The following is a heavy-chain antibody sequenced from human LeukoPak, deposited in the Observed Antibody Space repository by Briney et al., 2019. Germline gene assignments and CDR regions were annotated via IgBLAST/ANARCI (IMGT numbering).Heavy chain of an antibody. CDR3: VKGSGTGWYGS. D-gene: IGHD6-19*01. J-gene: IGHJ5*02. Sequence: PGGSLRLSCSPSGFTFSAYSMHWVRQAPGKGLEYVSAISNNGGATYYADSVKGRFTISSDNSKNTLYLQMSSLRAEDTAVYYCVKGSGTGWYGSWGQGTLVTVSS. CDR1: GFTFSAYS. CDR2: ISNNGGAT. V-gene: IGHV3-64D*08.